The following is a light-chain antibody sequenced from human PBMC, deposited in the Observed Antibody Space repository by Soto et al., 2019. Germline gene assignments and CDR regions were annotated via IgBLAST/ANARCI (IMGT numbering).Light chain of an antibody. CDR1: QSVGSNY. CDR3: QQYGSSSWP. CDR2: GAS. J-gene: IGKJ1*01. V-gene: IGKV3-20*01. Sequence: EIVLTQSPGTLSLSPGERATLSCRASQSVGSNYLAWYQQKPGQAPRILIFGASSRATGIPDRFSGSGSGTDFTLTISRLEPEDFAVYYCQQYGSSSWPFGQGTKVDI.